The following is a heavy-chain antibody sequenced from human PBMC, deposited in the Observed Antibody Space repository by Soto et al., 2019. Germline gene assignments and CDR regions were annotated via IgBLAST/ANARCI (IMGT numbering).Heavy chain of an antibody. CDR2: ISGSGGST. J-gene: IGHJ4*02. D-gene: IGHD3-10*01. CDR1: GFTFSSYA. CDR3: AKDSSITMVRGVSVR. Sequence: GGSLRLSCAASGFTFSSYAMSWVRQAPGKGLEWVSAISGSGGSTYYADSVKGRFTISRDNSKNTLYLQMNSLRAEDTAVYYCAKDSSITMVRGVSVRWGQGTLVTVSS. V-gene: IGHV3-23*01.